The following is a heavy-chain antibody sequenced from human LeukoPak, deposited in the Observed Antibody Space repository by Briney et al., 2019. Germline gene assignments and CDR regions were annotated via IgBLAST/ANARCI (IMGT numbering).Heavy chain of an antibody. V-gene: IGHV3-23*01. CDR1: GFTFSSYA. CDR3: ASQIGTTGYYYYYMDV. Sequence: PGGTLRLSCAASGFTFSSYAMSWVRQAPGKGLEWVSAISGSGGSTYYADSVKGRFTISRDNSNNTLYLQMNSLRAEDTAVYYCASQIGTTGYYYYYMDVWGKGTTVTVSS. CDR2: ISGSGGST. D-gene: IGHD1-7*01. J-gene: IGHJ6*03.